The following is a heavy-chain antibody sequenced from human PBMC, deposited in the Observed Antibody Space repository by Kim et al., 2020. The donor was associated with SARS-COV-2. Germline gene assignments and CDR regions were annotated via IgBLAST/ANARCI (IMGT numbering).Heavy chain of an antibody. Sequence: GGSLRLSCAASGFTFSSYAMHWVRQAPGKGLEWVAVIWYDGSNKYYADSVKGRFTISRDNSKNTLYLQMNSLRAEDTAVYYCAKGPAGQWLDFYWYFDLWGRGTLVTVSS. CDR2: IWYDGSNK. CDR3: AKGPAGQWLDFYWYFDL. J-gene: IGHJ2*01. CDR1: GFTFSSYA. V-gene: IGHV3-33*06. D-gene: IGHD6-19*01.